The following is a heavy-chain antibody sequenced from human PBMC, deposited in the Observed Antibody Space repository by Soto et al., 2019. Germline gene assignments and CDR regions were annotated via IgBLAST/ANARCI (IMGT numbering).Heavy chain of an antibody. CDR3: LGGIGYSYGYHAFDL. CDR1: GFTFSDNI. J-gene: IGHJ3*01. CDR2: ISADGDTK. D-gene: IGHD5-18*01. V-gene: IGHV3-30-3*01. Sequence: QLQLVESGGGVVQPGRSLRLSCAASGFTFSDNILHWVRQAPGKGLERLAFISADGDTKYYADSVKGRFTISRDNSKNTLYLQMNSLRREDTSVYYCLGGIGYSYGYHAFDLWGQGTMVTVSS.